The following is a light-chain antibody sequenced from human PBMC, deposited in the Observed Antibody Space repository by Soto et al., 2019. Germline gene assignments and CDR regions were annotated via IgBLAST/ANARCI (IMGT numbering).Light chain of an antibody. Sequence: DIQMTQSPSSLSASVGDRVTITCRASQGINNYLAWYQQKPGKVPKLLIYAASTLHSGVPSRFSGSGSGTDFPLTIRSLQPEDVATYYCQKYNSAPPVTFGPGTKVDV. CDR1: QGINNY. V-gene: IGKV1-27*01. J-gene: IGKJ3*01. CDR2: AAS. CDR3: QKYNSAPPVT.